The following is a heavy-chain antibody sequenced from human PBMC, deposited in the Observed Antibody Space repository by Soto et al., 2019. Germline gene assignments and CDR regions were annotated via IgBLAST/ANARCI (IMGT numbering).Heavy chain of an antibody. D-gene: IGHD1-26*01. CDR2: IIPIFGTA. CDR1: GGTFSSYA. J-gene: IGHJ6*02. CDR3: AKGPLGIDYYYYGMDV. Sequence: QVQLVQSGAEVKKPGSSVKVSCKASGGTFSSYAISWVRQAPGQGLEWMGGIIPIFGTANYAQKFQGRVTITAAESTSTAYLELSSLRSEDTAVYYCAKGPLGIDYYYYGMDVWGQGTTVTVSS. V-gene: IGHV1-69*12.